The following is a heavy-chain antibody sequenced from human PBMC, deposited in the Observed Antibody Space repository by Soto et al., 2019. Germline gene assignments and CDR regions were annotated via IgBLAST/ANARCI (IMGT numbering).Heavy chain of an antibody. V-gene: IGHV4-59*12. J-gene: IGHJ5*02. CDR3: ARDQVPAALLGRFDP. CDR2: IYSGNT. D-gene: IGHD2-2*01. Sequence: SETLCLTCTISGGSISGYYWTGIRQSPGKGLEYIGYIYSGNTNYNPSLNSRVTISVDTSKNHFSLKLSSVTAADTAVYYCARDQVPAALLGRFDPWGQGTLVTVSS. CDR1: GGSISGYY.